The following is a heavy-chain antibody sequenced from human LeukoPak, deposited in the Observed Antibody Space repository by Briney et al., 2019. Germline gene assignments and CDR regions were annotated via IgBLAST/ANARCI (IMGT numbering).Heavy chain of an antibody. V-gene: IGHV6-1*01. CDR3: ARDLSTYSSGWYFDY. Sequence: SQTLSLTCAISGDTVSTNSAAWSWIRQSPSRGLEWLGRTYYRSKWYYAYAVSVKSRITINPDTSKNQFSLQLNSVTPEDTAVYYCARDLSTYSSGWYFDYWGQGTLVTVSS. J-gene: IGHJ4*02. D-gene: IGHD6-19*01. CDR2: TYYRSKWYY. CDR1: GDTVSTNSAA.